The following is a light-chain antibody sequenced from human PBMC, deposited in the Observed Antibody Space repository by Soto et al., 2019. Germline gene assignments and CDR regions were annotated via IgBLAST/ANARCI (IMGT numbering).Light chain of an antibody. CDR1: QSLIHSDGSTY. Sequence: DVVMTQSPLSLPVTLGQPASSSCTSSQSLIHSDGSTYLSWFQQRPGQSQRRLIYEVSDRDFGVPDRFSGSGSGNDFTLKISRVEAEDVGLYYCTQGTHWPWTFGQGNQVEIK. V-gene: IGKV2-30*02. J-gene: IGKJ1*01. CDR3: TQGTHWPWT. CDR2: EVS.